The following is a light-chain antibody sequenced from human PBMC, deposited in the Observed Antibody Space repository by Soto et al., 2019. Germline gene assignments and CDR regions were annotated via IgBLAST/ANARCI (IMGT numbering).Light chain of an antibody. J-gene: IGKJ2*01. CDR1: QSVSSSY. V-gene: IGKV3-20*01. CDR3: QQYGSSPYT. Sequence: EIVLTQSPGTLSLSPGERATLSCRASQSVSSSYLAWYQKKPGQAPRLLISGASSRATGIPDRFSGSGSGTDFTLTINSLEPEDFAVYYCQQYGSSPYTFGQGTKLEIK. CDR2: GAS.